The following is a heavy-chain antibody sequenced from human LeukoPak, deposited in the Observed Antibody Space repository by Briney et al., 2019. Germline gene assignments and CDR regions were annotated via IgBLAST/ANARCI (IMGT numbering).Heavy chain of an antibody. V-gene: IGHV3-74*01. J-gene: IGHJ5*01. CDR2: INNDRSST. Sequence: HPGGSLRLSCAASGFTFSGYWMHWVRQAPGKGLVWVSRINNDRSSTSYADSVKGRFTISRDNFRNTLTLQMDSLRADDSAVYYCAKDASPYSNYAVRWFDSWGQGTLVTVSS. CDR3: AKDASPYSNYAVRWFDS. D-gene: IGHD4/OR15-4a*01. CDR1: GFTFSGYW.